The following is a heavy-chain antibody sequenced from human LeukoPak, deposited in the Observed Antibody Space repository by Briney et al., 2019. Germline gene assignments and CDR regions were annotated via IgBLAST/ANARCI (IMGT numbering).Heavy chain of an antibody. CDR3: ARVEGVLQYYYGMDV. Sequence: GGSLRLSCAASGFTFSNYWMHWVRQVPGQELVWVSRINSDGSSTNYADSVKGRFTMSRDNAKNMVYLQMDSLRAEDTAVYYCARVEGVLQYYYGMDVWGQGTTVTVS. J-gene: IGHJ6*02. V-gene: IGHV3-74*01. D-gene: IGHD1-1*01. CDR1: GFTFSNYW. CDR2: INSDGSST.